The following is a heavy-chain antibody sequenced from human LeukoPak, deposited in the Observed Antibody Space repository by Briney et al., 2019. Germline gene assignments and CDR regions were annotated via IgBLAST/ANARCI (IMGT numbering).Heavy chain of an antibody. Sequence: PGGSLRLSCAASGFTFSSYGMHWVRQAPGKGLEWVAVIWYDGSNKYYADSVKGRFTISRDNSKNTLYLQMNSLRAEDTAVYYCARDTKAAAPDYWGQGTLVTVPS. J-gene: IGHJ4*02. CDR2: IWYDGSNK. CDR3: ARDTKAAAPDY. CDR1: GFTFSSYG. V-gene: IGHV3-33*01. D-gene: IGHD6-13*01.